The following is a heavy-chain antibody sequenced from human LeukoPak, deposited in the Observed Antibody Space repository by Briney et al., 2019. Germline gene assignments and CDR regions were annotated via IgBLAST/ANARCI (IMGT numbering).Heavy chain of an antibody. CDR3: GRGYYGDYGYGMDV. CDR2: ISSIRNYI. D-gene: IGHD4-17*01. V-gene: IGHV3-21*01. CDR1: KFTFSDYS. Sequence: GSLTLSCAASKFTFSDYSMGWVRQAPGKGLEWVSSISSIRNYIYYADSVKGRFTVSRDNAKNTLYLQMNSLRAEDTAVYYCGRGYYGDYGYGMDVWGQGTPVSASS. J-gene: IGHJ6*02.